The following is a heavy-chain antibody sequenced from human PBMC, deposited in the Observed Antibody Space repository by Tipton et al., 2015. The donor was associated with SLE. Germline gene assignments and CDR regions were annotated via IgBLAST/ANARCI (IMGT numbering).Heavy chain of an antibody. CDR1: GGSISPHY. CDR2: IYYTGST. V-gene: IGHV4-59*11. J-gene: IGHJ4*02. CDR3: AREDRYSDWLMPDL. D-gene: IGHD3-9*01. Sequence: TLSLTCTVSGGSISPHYWSWIRQPPGKGLEWIGYIYYTGSTNYSPSLYSRVTMSLDTSRTQFSLKLRSVTAADTAVYYCAREDRYSDWLMPDLWGQGTLVTVSS.